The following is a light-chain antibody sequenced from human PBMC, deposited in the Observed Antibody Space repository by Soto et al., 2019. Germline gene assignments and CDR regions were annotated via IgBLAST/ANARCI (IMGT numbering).Light chain of an antibody. CDR2: DAS. V-gene: IGKV1-33*01. J-gene: IGKJ5*01. Sequence: DIQMTQSLSSLSAYVGDRVTITCQASQDISKYLNWYQQKPGKAPKLLIYDASNLETGVPSRFSGSGSGTEFTLTITSLQPDDFATYYCQQYNSYSYTFGQGTRLEIK. CDR3: QQYNSYSYT. CDR1: QDISKY.